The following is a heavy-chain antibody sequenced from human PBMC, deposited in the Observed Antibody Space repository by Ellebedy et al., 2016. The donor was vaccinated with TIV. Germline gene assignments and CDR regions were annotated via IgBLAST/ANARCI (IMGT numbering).Heavy chain of an antibody. CDR2: ISSSSGYR. J-gene: IGHJ6*02. Sequence: GGSLRLSCAASGFTFSSYSMNWVRQAPGKGLEWVSSISSSSGYRYYADSVKGRFTISRDNAKNPLYLQMNSLRAEDTAVYYCARVYGDYRMDVWGQGTTVTVSS. CDR3: ARVYGDYRMDV. D-gene: IGHD4/OR15-4a*01. CDR1: GFTFSSYS. V-gene: IGHV3-21*01.